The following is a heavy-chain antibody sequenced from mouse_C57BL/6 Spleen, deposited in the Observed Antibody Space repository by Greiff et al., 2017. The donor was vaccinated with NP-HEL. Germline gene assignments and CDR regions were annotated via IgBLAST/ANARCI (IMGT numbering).Heavy chain of an antibody. D-gene: IGHD1-2*01. CDR2: INPNNGGT. V-gene: IGHV1-26*01. CDR3: APLLLWYFDV. CDR1: GYTFTDYY. J-gene: IGHJ1*03. Sequence: VQLQQSGPELVKPGASVKISCKASGYTFTDYYMNWVKQSHGKSLEWIGDINPNNGGTSYNQKFKGKATLTVDKSSSTAYMELRSLTSEDSAVYYCAPLLLWYFDVWGTGTTVTVSS.